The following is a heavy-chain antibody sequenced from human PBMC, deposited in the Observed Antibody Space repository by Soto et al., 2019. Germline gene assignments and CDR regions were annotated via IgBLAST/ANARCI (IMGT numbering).Heavy chain of an antibody. D-gene: IGHD2-15*01. V-gene: IGHV3-74*01. CDR3: ARPYEAGVPWVVY. Sequence: GGSLRLSCAASGFTFSTYWMHWVRQVPGKGLAWVARIRGDGSITTYADSVKGRFTISRDNAKQTLDLQMNNLRVEDTAVYYCARPYEAGVPWVVYWGQGTLVTVSS. CDR1: GFTFSTYW. J-gene: IGHJ4*02. CDR2: IRGDGSIT.